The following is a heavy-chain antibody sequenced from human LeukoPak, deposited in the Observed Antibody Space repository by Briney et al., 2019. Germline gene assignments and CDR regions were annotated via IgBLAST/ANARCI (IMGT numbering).Heavy chain of an antibody. CDR1: GYTFTGYY. V-gene: IGHV1-2*02. Sequence: ASVKVSCKASGYTFTGYYMHWVRQAPGQGLEWMGWINPNSGGTNYAQKFQGRVTMTRDTSISTAYMELSRLRSDDTAVYYCARPFWSGYYLPVDVWGKGTTVTVSS. J-gene: IGHJ6*04. CDR2: INPNSGGT. CDR3: ARPFWSGYYLPVDV. D-gene: IGHD3-3*01.